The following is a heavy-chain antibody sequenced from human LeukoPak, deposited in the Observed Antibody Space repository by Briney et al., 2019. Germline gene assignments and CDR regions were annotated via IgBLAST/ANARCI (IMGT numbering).Heavy chain of an antibody. V-gene: IGHV4-39*07. CDR2: IYYSGST. D-gene: IGHD5-18*01. CDR3: ARGMRYSYGPRLDY. Sequence: SETLSLTCTVSGGSISSSSYYWDWIRQPPGKGLEWIGRIYYSGSTYYNPSLKSRVTISVDMSKDQFSLKVSSVTAADTAVYYCARGMRYSYGPRLDYWGQGTLVTVSS. J-gene: IGHJ4*02. CDR1: GGSISSSSYY.